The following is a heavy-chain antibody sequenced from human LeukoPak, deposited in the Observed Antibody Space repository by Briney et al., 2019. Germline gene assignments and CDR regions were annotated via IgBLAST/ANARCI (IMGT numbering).Heavy chain of an antibody. CDR2: ISSSSATI. V-gene: IGHV3-48*01. J-gene: IGHJ6*03. Sequence: PGGSLRLSWEGSGFSLSAYNMNWVRQAPGKGLESVSYISSSSATIFYADSVKGRFTISRDNAKNSLYLQMNSLRPEDTAVYFCARDRHVPGLYYYYMDVWGKGTTVTVSS. CDR1: GFSLSAYN. D-gene: IGHD6-6*01. CDR3: ARDRHVPGLYYYYMDV.